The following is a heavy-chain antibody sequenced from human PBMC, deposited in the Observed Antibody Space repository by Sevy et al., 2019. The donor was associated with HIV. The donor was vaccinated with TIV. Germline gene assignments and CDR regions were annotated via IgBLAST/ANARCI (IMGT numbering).Heavy chain of an antibody. J-gene: IGHJ3*02. D-gene: IGHD5-18*01. CDR3: TRGLRIHPPNPFDI. CDR2: IGTLFDT. Sequence: GGSLRLSCAASGFTFSSYDFHWVRLAAGEGLEWVSTIGTLFDTYYPDSVKGRFTISRDNAMNSFFLQMNNLRAGDTAIYYCTRGLRIHPPNPFDIWGQGTMVTVSS. CDR1: GFTFSSYD. V-gene: IGHV3-13*01.